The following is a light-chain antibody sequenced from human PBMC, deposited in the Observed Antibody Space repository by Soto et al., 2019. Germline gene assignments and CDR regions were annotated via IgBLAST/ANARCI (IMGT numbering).Light chain of an antibody. J-gene: IGLJ3*02. V-gene: IGLV6-57*04. Sequence: NFMLTQPLSVSESPGKTITISCTRSGGSIASNFVQWYQQRPGSAPTSLIYEDNRRPSGGPDRFSGSLDISSNSAFLTISGLKTEDDADYYCQSYDAFTLVFGGGTKLTVL. CDR1: GGSIASNF. CDR2: EDN. CDR3: QSYDAFTLV.